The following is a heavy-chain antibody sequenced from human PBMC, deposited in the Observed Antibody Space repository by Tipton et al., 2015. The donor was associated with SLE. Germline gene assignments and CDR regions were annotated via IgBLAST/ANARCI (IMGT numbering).Heavy chain of an antibody. D-gene: IGHD3-10*01. CDR1: GGSISSHY. CDR3: AREEGADLPGGYYYYYMDV. V-gene: IGHV4-59*11. CDR2: IYYSGST. J-gene: IGHJ6*03. Sequence: GLVKPSETLSLTCTVSGGSISSHYWSWIRQPPGKGLEWIGYIYYSGSTNYNPSLKSRVTISVDTSKNQFSLKLSSVTAADTAVYYCAREEGADLPGGYYYYYMDVWGKGTTVTVFS.